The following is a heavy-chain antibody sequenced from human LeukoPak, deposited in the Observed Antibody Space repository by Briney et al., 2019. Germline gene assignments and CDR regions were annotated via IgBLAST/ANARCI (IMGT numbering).Heavy chain of an antibody. CDR3: ARSRFGELLFHYYGMDV. V-gene: IGHV1-2*02. J-gene: IGHJ6*01. CDR1: GYTFTGYY. Sequence: ASVKVSCKASGYTFTGYYMHWVRQAPGQGLECMGWIHPNSGGTNHAQKFQGRVTMTRDTSISTAYMELSRLRSDDTAVYYCARSRFGELLFHYYGMDVWGQGTTVTVSS. CDR2: IHPNSGGT. D-gene: IGHD3-10*01.